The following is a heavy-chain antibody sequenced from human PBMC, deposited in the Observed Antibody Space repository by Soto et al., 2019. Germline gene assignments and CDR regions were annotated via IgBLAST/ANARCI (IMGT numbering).Heavy chain of an antibody. Sequence: QVTLKESGPALVKPTETLTLTCTVSGFSLSDARMGVTWIRQPPGKALEWLAHIFSSDEKSYRTSLRSSLTISKDTSKSQVVLTMINLDPVDTATYYCARIIGDWGRWHFYYCGQGALVTVSS. CDR3: ARIIGDWGRWHFYY. V-gene: IGHV2-26*01. CDR2: IFSSDEK. J-gene: IGHJ4*02. D-gene: IGHD2-21*02. CDR1: GFSLSDARMG.